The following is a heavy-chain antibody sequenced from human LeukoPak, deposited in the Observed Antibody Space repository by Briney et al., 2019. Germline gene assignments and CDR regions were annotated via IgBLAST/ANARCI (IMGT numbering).Heavy chain of an antibody. CDR2: INHSGST. CDR3: ARGLVIDP. CDR1: GGSFSGYY. D-gene: IGHD2/OR15-2a*01. V-gene: IGHV4-34*01. Sequence: PSETLSLTCAVYGGSFSGYYWSWSRQPPGKGLEWVGEINHSGSTNYNPSLKSRVTISVDTSKNQFSLKLSSVTAADTAVYYCARGLVIDPWGQGTLVTVSS. J-gene: IGHJ5*02.